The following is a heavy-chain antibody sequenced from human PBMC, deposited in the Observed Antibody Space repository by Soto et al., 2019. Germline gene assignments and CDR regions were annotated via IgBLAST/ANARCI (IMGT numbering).Heavy chain of an antibody. Sequence: PGGSLRLSCVASGFTFSAYEMNWVRQAPGKGLEWISHMSPSGAIIYYGDSVKGRFTISRDNSENPLYLQMHGLRAEDTALYYCVRGCGSDCYDEAFDFWGQGTMVTVSS. J-gene: IGHJ3*01. CDR3: VRGCGSDCYDEAFDF. V-gene: IGHV3-48*03. CDR1: GFTFSAYE. CDR2: MSPSGAII. D-gene: IGHD2-21*02.